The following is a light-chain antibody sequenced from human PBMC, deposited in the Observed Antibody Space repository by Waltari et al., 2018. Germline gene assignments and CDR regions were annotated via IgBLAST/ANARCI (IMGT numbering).Light chain of an antibody. V-gene: IGLV1-40*01. CDR1: SANIGAGYD. Sequence: QSVLTQPPSVSGAPGQRVTISCTGSSANIGAGYDVHWDPQITGTAPELLMYGNSNRPAGGPDRFAGSKAGTAASLAITGVQAEDEADYYCQSYDSSLRGSRVFGGGTKLTVL. CDR3: QSYDSSLRGSRV. J-gene: IGLJ3*02. CDR2: GNS.